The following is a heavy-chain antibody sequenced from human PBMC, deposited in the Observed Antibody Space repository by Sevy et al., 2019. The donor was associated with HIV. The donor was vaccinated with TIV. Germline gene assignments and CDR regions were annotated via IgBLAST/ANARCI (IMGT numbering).Heavy chain of an antibody. Sequence: AGSLRLSCATSGFTVSSNSMSWVRQAPGKELEWVSVITGGLRTYYADSVKGRFTISRDNSENTLYLQMSSLKSEGTAVYYCTRDQWDHGSGTFYFASWGQGTLVTVSS. CDR3: TRDQWDHGSGTFYFAS. CDR1: GFTVSSNS. CDR2: ITGGLRT. J-gene: IGHJ4*02. D-gene: IGHD3-10*01. V-gene: IGHV3-53*01.